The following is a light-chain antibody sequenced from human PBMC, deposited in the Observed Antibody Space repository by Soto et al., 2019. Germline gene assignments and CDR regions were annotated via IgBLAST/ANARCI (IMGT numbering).Light chain of an antibody. CDR2: EGS. CDR1: SSDVGSYNL. Sequence: QLVLTQPASVSGSPGQSITISCTGTSSDVGSYNLVSWYQQHPGKAPKLMIYEGSKRPSGVSNRFSGSKSGNTASLTISGLQAEDEADYYCCSYGFGGGTKVTVL. V-gene: IGLV2-23*01. CDR3: CSYG. J-gene: IGLJ2*01.